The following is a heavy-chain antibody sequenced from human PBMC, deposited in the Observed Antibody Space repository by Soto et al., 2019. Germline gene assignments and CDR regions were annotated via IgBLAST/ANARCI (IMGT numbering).Heavy chain of an antibody. CDR2: ISYDGSNK. CDR3: AKDFFGVVIDYFDY. J-gene: IGHJ4*02. D-gene: IGHD3-3*01. V-gene: IGHV3-30*18. Sequence: PGGSLRLSCAASGFTFSSYGMHWVRQAPGKGLEWVAVISYDGSNKYYADSVKGRFTISRDNSKNTLYLQMNSLRAEDTAVYYCAKDFFGVVIDYFDYWGQGTLVTVSS. CDR1: GFTFSSYG.